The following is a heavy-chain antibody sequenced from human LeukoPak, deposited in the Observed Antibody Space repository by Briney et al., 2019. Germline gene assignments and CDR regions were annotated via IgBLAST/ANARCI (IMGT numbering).Heavy chain of an antibody. D-gene: IGHD2-2*01. CDR1: GDSINSVNFF. CDR3: AKYCSRVSCPFDS. J-gene: IGHJ4*02. CDR2: IYYSGST. Sequence: SETLSLTCTVSGDSINSVNFFWGWIRQPPGKGLEWIGSIYYSGSTYYNPSLKSRVTISMDPSKNEFSLKLNSVTAADTAVYYCAKYCSRVSCPFDSWGQGTLVTVSS. V-gene: IGHV4-39*07.